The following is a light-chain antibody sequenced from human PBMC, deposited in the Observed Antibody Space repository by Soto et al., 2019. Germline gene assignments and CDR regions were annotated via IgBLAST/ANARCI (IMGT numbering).Light chain of an antibody. CDR2: DAA. CDR3: QQCASSLHT. J-gene: IGKJ2*01. CDR1: QSIKNNY. V-gene: IGKV3-20*01. Sequence: EIELTQSPGTLSLSPGERVTLSCRASQSIKNNYLVWYQQKPGQAPRLLIYDAATRATGIPDRFSGSGSGTDFTLTISRLEPEDFAVYYCQQCASSLHTFGQGTRLEIK.